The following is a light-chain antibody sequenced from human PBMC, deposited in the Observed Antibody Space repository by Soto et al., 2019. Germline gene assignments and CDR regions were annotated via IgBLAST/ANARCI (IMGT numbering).Light chain of an antibody. V-gene: IGKV1-5*01. CDR1: QSISKW. J-gene: IGKJ1*01. CDR2: DAS. Sequence: DILMTQSPSILSASVGDTVTITCRASQSISKWVAWYQQRVGKAPTALIFDASNSEKGVPSRFSGSGSGTEFTLTISSLQPEDFGIYYCQQYENYWTFGQGTKVDIK. CDR3: QQYENYWT.